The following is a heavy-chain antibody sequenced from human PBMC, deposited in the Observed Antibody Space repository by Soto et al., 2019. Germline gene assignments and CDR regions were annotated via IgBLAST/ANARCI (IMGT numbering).Heavy chain of an antibody. CDR3: AREGINNYNEYYFDS. J-gene: IGHJ4*02. V-gene: IGHV3-21*01. Sequence: LRLSCAASGFTFSSYSMNWVRHAPGKGLEWVSSISGSGNYTHYADFLRGRFTISRDNAKTSLYLQMNSLRAEDTAVYYCAREGINNYNEYYFDSWGQGTVVTVSS. D-gene: IGHD4-4*01. CDR1: GFTFSSYS. CDR2: ISGSGNYT.